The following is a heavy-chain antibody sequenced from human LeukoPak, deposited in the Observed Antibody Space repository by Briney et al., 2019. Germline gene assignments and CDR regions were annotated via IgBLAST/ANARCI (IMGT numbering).Heavy chain of an antibody. CDR3: ARVGGVVPAAFRDYYYYMDV. D-gene: IGHD2-2*01. V-gene: IGHV3-20*04. J-gene: IGHJ6*03. CDR1: GFTFDDYG. CDR2: INWNGGST. Sequence: GGSLRLSCAASGFTFDDYGMSWVRQAPGKGLEWVSGINWNGGSTGYADSVKGRLTISRDNAKNSLYLQMNSLRAEDTALYYCARVGGVVPAAFRDYYYYMDVWGKGTTVTVSS.